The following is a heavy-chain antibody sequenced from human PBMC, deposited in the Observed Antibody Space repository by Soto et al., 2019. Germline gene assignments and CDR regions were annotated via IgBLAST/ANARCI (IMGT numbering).Heavy chain of an antibody. D-gene: IGHD6-13*01. J-gene: IGHJ4*02. CDR2: INHSGST. CDR3: ASSAATQAAGTLRFDY. V-gene: IGHV4-34*01. Sequence: SETLSLTCAVYGGSFSGYYWSWIRQPPGKGLEWIGEINHSGSTNYNPSLKSRVTISVDTSKNQFSLKLSSVTAADTAVYYCASSAATQAAGTLRFDYWGQGTLVTVSS. CDR1: GGSFSGYY.